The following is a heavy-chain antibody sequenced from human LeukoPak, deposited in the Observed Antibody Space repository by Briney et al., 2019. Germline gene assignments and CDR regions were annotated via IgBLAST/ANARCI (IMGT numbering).Heavy chain of an antibody. D-gene: IGHD2-15*01. J-gene: IGHJ4*02. Sequence: GGSLRLSCTASGFTFRSYALSWVRQAPGKGLEWVSATTGSGDKLFYADSVKGRITVSRDNSKNTLYLQMNNLRAENTAVYYCARYENGGIDYWGQGTLVTVSS. CDR3: ARYENGGIDY. CDR1: GFTFRSYA. V-gene: IGHV3-23*01. CDR2: TTGSGDKL.